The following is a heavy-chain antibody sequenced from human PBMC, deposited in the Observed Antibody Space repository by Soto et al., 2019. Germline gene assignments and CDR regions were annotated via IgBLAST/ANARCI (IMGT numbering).Heavy chain of an antibody. V-gene: IGHV1-8*01. D-gene: IGHD3-16*01. J-gene: IGHJ5*02. CDR2: MSPNSDNT. CDR3: ARGQNVEDWLDP. CDR1: GYTFTSYD. Sequence: ASVKVSCKASGYTFTSYDINWVRQATGQGLEWMGWMSPNSDNTAYAQKFQGRVTMTKNTSISTAYMELSSLRSEDTAVYYCARGQNVEDWLDPWGQGTLVTVSS.